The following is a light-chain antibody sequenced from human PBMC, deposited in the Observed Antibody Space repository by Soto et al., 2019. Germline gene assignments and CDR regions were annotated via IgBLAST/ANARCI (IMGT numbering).Light chain of an antibody. CDR1: QSVTTY. V-gene: IGKV3-20*01. J-gene: IGKJ5*01. Sequence: ETVFTQYPATLSLSPGERDTLSCMASQSVTTYLAWYQQKPGQAPSLLIYDASTRATGIPARFSGSGSGTDFTLTISRLEPEDFAVYYCQQYGSSPPTVGQGTRLEI. CDR3: QQYGSSPPT. CDR2: DAS.